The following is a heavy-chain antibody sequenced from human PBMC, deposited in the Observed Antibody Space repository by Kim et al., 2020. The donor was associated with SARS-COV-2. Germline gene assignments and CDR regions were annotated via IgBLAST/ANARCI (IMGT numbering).Heavy chain of an antibody. CDR2: INPNSGGT. CDR3: ARAPEDCSSTSCYRYYGMDV. CDR1: GYTFTGYY. V-gene: IGHV1-2*06. J-gene: IGHJ6*02. D-gene: IGHD2-2*01. Sequence: ASVKVSCKASGYTFTGYYMHWVRQAPGQGLEWMGRINPNSGGTNYAQKFQGRVTMTRDTSISTAYMELSRLRSDDTAVYYCARAPEDCSSTSCYRYYGMDVWGQGTTVTVSS.